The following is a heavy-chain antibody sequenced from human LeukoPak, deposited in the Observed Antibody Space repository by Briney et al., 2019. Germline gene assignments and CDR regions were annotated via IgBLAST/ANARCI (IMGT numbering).Heavy chain of an antibody. J-gene: IGHJ6*03. CDR3: ARDYGSSWTYYYYYYYMDV. CDR2: IYTSGST. Sequence: PSETLSLTCTVSGGSISSYYWSWIRQPAGKGLEWIGSIYTSGSTNYNPSLKSRVTMSVDTSKNQFSLRLSSVTAADTAVYYCARDYGSSWTYYYYYYYMDVWGKGTTVTVSS. CDR1: GGSISSYY. D-gene: IGHD6-13*01. V-gene: IGHV4-4*07.